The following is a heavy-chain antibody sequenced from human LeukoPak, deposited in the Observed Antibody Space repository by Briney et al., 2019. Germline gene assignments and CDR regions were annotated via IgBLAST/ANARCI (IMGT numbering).Heavy chain of an antibody. CDR3: ASSYCSGGSCQIP. CDR2: IYQSGST. CDR1: GGSISSSNW. J-gene: IGHJ5*02. Sequence: KPSETLSLTCAVSGGSISSSNWWSRVRQPPGKGLEWIGEIYQSGSTNYNPSLKSRVTISVDKSKNQFSLKLSSVTAADTAVYYCASSYCSGGSCQIPWGQGTLVTVSS. V-gene: IGHV4-4*02. D-gene: IGHD2-15*01.